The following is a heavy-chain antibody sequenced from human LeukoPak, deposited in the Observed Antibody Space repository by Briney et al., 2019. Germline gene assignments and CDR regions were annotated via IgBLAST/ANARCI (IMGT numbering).Heavy chain of an antibody. V-gene: IGHV3-23*01. CDR2: IDGRGGGT. D-gene: IGHD6-13*01. Sequence: QPGGSLLLSCASSGFTFSSSAMNWGRQAPGKGEEGGSAIDGRGGGTYFADSVKGRFTISRNKYKKPLVLQKKRLGDEDTAVYYCAKGGYSSSWLFDYWGEGPLVTVS. J-gene: IGHJ4*02. CDR1: GFTFSSSA. CDR3: AKGGYSSSWLFDY.